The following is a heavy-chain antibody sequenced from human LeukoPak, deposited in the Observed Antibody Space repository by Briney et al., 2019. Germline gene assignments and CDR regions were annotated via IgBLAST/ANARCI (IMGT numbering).Heavy chain of an antibody. Sequence: GGSLRLSCAASGFTFSSYGMHWVRQAPGKGLEWVAVISYDGSNKYYADSVKGRFTISRDNSKNTLYLQMNSLRDEDTAVYYCARAPRGADNWFDPWGQGTLVTVSS. V-gene: IGHV3-30*03. CDR1: GFTFSSYG. CDR2: ISYDGSNK. J-gene: IGHJ5*02. CDR3: ARAPRGADNWFDP. D-gene: IGHD3-10*01.